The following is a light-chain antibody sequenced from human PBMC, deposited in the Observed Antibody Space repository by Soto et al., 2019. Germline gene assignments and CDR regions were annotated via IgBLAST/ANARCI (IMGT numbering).Light chain of an antibody. V-gene: IGLV2-14*03. Sequence: QSVLNQPASVAGSPGQSLTISCTGTSSDVGGYNYVSWYQQHPGKAPKLMIFDVSDRPSGVSSRFSGSKSGNTASLTISGLQAEDEAAYYCSSYTGSITYVFGTGTKVTVL. CDR2: DVS. J-gene: IGLJ1*01. CDR3: SSYTGSITYV. CDR1: SSDVGGYNY.